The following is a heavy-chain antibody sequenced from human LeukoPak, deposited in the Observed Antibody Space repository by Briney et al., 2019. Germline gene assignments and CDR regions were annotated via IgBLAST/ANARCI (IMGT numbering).Heavy chain of an antibody. D-gene: IGHD2-2*03. CDR2: INRRGGST. J-gene: IGHJ4*02. V-gene: IGHV3-23*01. CDR1: GFTFSSYA. CDR3: AKSQVGYCSCITCSFDY. Sequence: PGGSVKLSCAASGFTFSSYAMNWVRQAPGKGLEWIAAINRRGGSTYYADSVKGRLTISRDNSKNTLDLRMNSLRAEDTAVYYCAKSQVGYCSCITCSFDYWGQGTLVTVSS.